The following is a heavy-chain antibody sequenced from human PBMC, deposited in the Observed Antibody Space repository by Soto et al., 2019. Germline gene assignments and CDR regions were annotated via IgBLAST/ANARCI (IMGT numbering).Heavy chain of an antibody. D-gene: IGHD5-18*01. CDR2: IDPSDSYT. J-gene: IGHJ6*02. CDR3: ARHRDRTAMVANYGMDV. V-gene: IGHV5-10-1*01. CDR1: GYSFTSYW. Sequence: GESLKISCKGSGYSFTSYWISWVRQMPGKGLEWMGRIDPSDSYTNYSPSFQGHVTISADKSISTAYLQWSSLKASDTAMYYCARHRDRTAMVANYGMDVWGQGTTVTVSS.